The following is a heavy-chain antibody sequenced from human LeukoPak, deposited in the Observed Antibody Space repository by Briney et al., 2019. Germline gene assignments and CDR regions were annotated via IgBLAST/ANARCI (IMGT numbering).Heavy chain of an antibody. CDR1: GGSISSYY. D-gene: IGHD1-26*01. CDR3: ARASSGSYYVPDY. V-gene: IGHV4-4*07. Sequence: SETLSLTCSVSGGSISSYYWSWIRQPAGKGLEWIGSIYHSGSTYYNPSLKSRVTISVDTSKNQFSLKLSSVTAADTAVYYCARASSGSYYVPDYWGQGTLVTVSS. J-gene: IGHJ4*02. CDR2: IYHSGST.